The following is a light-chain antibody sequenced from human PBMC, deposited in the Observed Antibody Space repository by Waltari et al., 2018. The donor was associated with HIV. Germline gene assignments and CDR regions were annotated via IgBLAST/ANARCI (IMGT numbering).Light chain of an antibody. V-gene: IGLV2-14*01. CDR1: SSDIGHYTY. Sequence: QSAPTQPASVSGSPGQSLTIPCTGTSSDIGHYTYVSWYQQSPGKAPKLMIYEVSNRPSGVSNRFSGSKSGNTASLTISGLQAEDEADYYCSSYISTTTLFGTGTKVTVL. J-gene: IGLJ1*01. CDR2: EVS. CDR3: SSYISTTTL.